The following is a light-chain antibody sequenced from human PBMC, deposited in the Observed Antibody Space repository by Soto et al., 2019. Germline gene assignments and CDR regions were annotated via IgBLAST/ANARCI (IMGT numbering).Light chain of an antibody. J-gene: IGKJ3*01. CDR1: QSVSSY. CDR2: DAS. CDR3: QQRSNWPRIT. Sequence: EIVLTQSPATLSLSPGERATLSCRASQSVSSYLAWYQQRPGQAPRLLIYDASNRATGIPARFSGSGSGTAFTLTISSLEPEDFALYYCQQRSNWPRITFGPGTKLAIK. V-gene: IGKV3-11*01.